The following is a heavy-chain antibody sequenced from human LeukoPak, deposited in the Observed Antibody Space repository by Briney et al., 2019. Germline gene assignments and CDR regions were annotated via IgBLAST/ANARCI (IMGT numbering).Heavy chain of an antibody. CDR3: AKDAQRGFDYRNSLEH. V-gene: IGHV3-33*06. CDR1: GFTFSHFG. CDR2: IWSDATNE. D-gene: IGHD4-11*01. Sequence: PVWSLRLSCEASGFTFSHFGMHWVRQAPGKGLEWVAVIWSDATNEYYADSVKGRFTISRDNFKNTVSLQMNSLRAEDTAVYYCAKDAQRGFDYRNSLEHWGQGSVVTVSS. J-gene: IGHJ4*02.